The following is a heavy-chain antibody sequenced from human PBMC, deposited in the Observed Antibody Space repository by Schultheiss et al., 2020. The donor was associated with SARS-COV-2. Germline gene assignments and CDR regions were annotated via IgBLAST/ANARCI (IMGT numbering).Heavy chain of an antibody. V-gene: IGHV1-18*04. CDR3: ARAVEMATKGYYGMDV. Sequence: ASVKVSCKASGYPFTGYYIHWVRQAPGQGLEWMGWISAYNGNTNYAQKLQGRVTMTTDTSTSTAYMELRSLRSDDTAVYYCARAVEMATKGYYGMDVWGQGTTVTVSS. CDR2: ISAYNGNT. CDR1: GYPFTGYY. J-gene: IGHJ6*02. D-gene: IGHD5-24*01.